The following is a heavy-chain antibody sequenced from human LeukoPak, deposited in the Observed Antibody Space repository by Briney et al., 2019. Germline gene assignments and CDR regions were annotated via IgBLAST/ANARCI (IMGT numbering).Heavy chain of an antibody. Sequence: VASVKVSCKASGGTFSSYAISWVRQAPGQGLEWMGGIIPIFGTANYAQKFQGRVTITTAESTSTAYMKLSSLRSEDTAVYYCARDGWNGYYYMDVWGKGTTVTVSS. D-gene: IGHD2-8*01. CDR2: IIPIFGTA. V-gene: IGHV1-69*05. J-gene: IGHJ6*03. CDR3: ARDGWNGYYYMDV. CDR1: GGTFSSYA.